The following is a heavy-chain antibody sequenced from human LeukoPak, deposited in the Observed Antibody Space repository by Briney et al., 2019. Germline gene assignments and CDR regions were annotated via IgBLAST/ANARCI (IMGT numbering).Heavy chain of an antibody. Sequence: TLSLTCAVSGGSISSSNWWSWVRQPPGKGLEWIGEIYHSGSTNYNPSLKSRVTISVDTSKNQFSLKLSSVTAADTAVYYCARDLYDSSGCYWYAFDIWGQGTMVTVSS. CDR1: GGSISSSNW. J-gene: IGHJ3*02. D-gene: IGHD6-19*01. CDR3: ARDLYDSSGCYWYAFDI. CDR2: IYHSGST. V-gene: IGHV4-4*02.